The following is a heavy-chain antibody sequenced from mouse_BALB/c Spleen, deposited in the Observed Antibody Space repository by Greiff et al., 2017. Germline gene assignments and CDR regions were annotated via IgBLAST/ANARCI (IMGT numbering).Heavy chain of an antibody. V-gene: IGHV5-6*01. Sequence: EVQGVESGGDLVKPGGSLKLSCAASGFTFSSYGMSWVRQTPDKRLEWVATISSGGSYTYYPDSVKGRFTISRDNAKNTLYLQMSSLKSEDTAMYYCARHLILHFDYWGQGTTLTVSS. J-gene: IGHJ2*01. CDR3: ARHLILHFDY. D-gene: IGHD5-1-1*01. CDR1: GFTFSSYG. CDR2: ISSGGSYT.